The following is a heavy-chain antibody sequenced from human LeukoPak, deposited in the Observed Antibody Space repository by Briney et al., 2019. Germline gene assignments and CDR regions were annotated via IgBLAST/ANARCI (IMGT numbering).Heavy chain of an antibody. J-gene: IGHJ4*02. Sequence: GGSLRLSCAASGLSVTTNEMSWVRQAPGKGVEWVSYLIGGSTYYADSVKGRFTISRDNSKNTLYLQMNSLRAEDTAVYYCAKDPSRIAVAGKNGDYWGQGTLVTVSS. CDR2: LIGGST. CDR3: AKDPSRIAVAGKNGDY. V-gene: IGHV3-38-3*01. D-gene: IGHD6-19*01. CDR1: GLSVTTNE.